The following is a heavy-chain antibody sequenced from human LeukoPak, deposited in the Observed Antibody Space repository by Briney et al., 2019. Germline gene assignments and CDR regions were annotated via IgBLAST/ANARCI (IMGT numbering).Heavy chain of an antibody. CDR1: GFTFSSYG. Sequence: GGTLRLSCAASGFTFSSYGMSWVRQASGKGLEWVSAISGSGGSTYYADSVKGRFTISRDNAKNSLYLQMNSLRAEDTALYFCARDATTEPGTVYMDVWGKGTTVTISS. CDR3: ARDATTEPGTVYMDV. CDR2: ISGSGGST. D-gene: IGHD6-13*01. J-gene: IGHJ6*03. V-gene: IGHV3-23*01.